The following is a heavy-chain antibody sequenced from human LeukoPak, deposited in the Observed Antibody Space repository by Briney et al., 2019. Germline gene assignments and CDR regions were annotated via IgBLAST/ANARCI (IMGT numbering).Heavy chain of an antibody. Sequence: ASVKVSCKASGYTFTSYYMHWVRQAPGQGLEWMGWISAYNGNTNYAQKLQGRVTMTTDTSTSTAHMELRSLRSDDTAVYYCATWAYDFPFDYWGQGTLVTVSA. J-gene: IGHJ4*02. D-gene: IGHD3-3*01. CDR2: ISAYNGNT. V-gene: IGHV1-18*04. CDR1: GYTFTSYY. CDR3: ATWAYDFPFDY.